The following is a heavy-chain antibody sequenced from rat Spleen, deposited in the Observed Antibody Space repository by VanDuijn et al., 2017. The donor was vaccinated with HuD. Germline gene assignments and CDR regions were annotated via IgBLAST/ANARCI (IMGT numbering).Heavy chain of an antibody. J-gene: IGHJ1*01. D-gene: IGHD4-2*01. CDR1: GFTFSDYY. V-gene: IGHV5-27*01. Sequence: EVQLVESGGGLVQPGRSLKLSCAASGFTFSDYYMAWVRQAPTKGLEWVASISPSGGSTYYRDSVKGRFTISRDNAKSTLYLQMDSLRSEDTATYYCATDRDWSYWYFDFWGPGTMVTVSS. CDR3: ATDRDWSYWYFDF. CDR2: ISPSGGST.